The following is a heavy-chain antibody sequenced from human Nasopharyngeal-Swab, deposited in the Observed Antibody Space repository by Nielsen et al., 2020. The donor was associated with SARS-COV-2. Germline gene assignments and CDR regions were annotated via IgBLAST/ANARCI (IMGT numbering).Heavy chain of an antibody. V-gene: IGHV3-21*01. Sequence: GESLKISCAGSGFTFSTYTMTWLRQAPGKGLEWVSSIGSSSTYIDYAESVKGRFTISRDNAKNSLSLQMNNLRAEDTALYYCTRDHRGTALYWGRGTLVAVSS. D-gene: IGHD3-10*01. CDR3: TRDHRGTALY. J-gene: IGHJ4*01. CDR2: IGSSSTYI. CDR1: GFTFSTYT.